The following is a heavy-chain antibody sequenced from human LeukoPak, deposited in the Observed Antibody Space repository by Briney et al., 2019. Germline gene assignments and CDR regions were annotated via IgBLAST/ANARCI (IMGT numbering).Heavy chain of an antibody. CDR1: GFTFSSYS. J-gene: IGHJ6*02. D-gene: IGHD3-10*01. CDR2: ISSSSSTI. V-gene: IGHV3-48*01. Sequence: GGSLRLSCAASGFTFSSYSMNWVRQAPGKGLEWVSYISSSSSTIYYADSVKGRFTISRDNAKNSLYLQMNSLRAEDTAVYYCARDYYGSGSYYTSWTYYYYGMDVWGQGTTVTVSS. CDR3: ARDYYGSGSYYTSWTYYYYGMDV.